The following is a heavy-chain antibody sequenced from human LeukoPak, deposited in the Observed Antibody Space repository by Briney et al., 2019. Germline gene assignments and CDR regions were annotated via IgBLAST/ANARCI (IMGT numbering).Heavy chain of an antibody. J-gene: IGHJ4*02. D-gene: IGHD3-22*01. V-gene: IGHV3-23*01. CDR2: FGASGNT. CDR1: GLTFSSYG. Sequence: PGGSLRLSCAASGLTFSSYGMTWVRQAPGKGLEWVSTFGASGNTYYADSVKGRFTISRDNSKNTLYLQMNSLRAEDTAVYYCAKINTRRYTEYWGQGTLVTVSS. CDR3: AKINTRRYTEY.